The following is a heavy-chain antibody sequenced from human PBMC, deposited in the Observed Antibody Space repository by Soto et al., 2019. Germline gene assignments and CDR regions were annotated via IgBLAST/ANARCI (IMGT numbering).Heavy chain of an antibody. D-gene: IGHD3-10*01. Sequence: PSETLSLTCTVSGGSISSGGYYWSWIRQHPGKGIEWIGYIYYSGSTNYNTSLKSRVTISVDTSKKQFSLKLSSVTAADTAVYYCARAPRGNYGYPSYFDYWGQGTLVTVSS. J-gene: IGHJ4*02. V-gene: IGHV4-31*03. CDR1: GGSISSGGYY. CDR2: IYYSGST. CDR3: ARAPRGNYGYPSYFDY.